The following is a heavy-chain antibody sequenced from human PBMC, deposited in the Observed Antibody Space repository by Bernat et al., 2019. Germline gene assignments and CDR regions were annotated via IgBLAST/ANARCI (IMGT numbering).Heavy chain of an antibody. D-gene: IGHD2-2*01. CDR1: GFTFSSYG. CDR3: AREHGYCSSTSCCPDGYYFDY. V-gene: IGHV3-33*01. J-gene: IGHJ4*02. CDR2: IWYDGSNK. Sequence: QVQLVESGGGVVQPGRSLRLSCAASGFTFSSYGMHWVRQAPGKGLEWVAVIWYDGSNKYYADSVKGRFTISRDNSKNTLYLQMNSLRAEDTAVYYCAREHGYCSSTSCCPDGYYFDYWGQGTLVTVSS.